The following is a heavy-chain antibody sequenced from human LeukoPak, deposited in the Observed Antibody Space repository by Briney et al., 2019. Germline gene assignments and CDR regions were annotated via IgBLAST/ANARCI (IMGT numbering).Heavy chain of an antibody. CDR3: ARVRYYGSGSYWITQYYYYMDV. CDR1: GGSISSYY. J-gene: IGHJ6*03. V-gene: IGHV4-4*07. Sequence: PSETLSLTCTVSGGSISSYYWSWIRQPAGKGLEWIGRIYTSGSTNYNPSLKSRVTMSVDTSKNQFSLKLSSVTAADTAVYYCARVRYYGSGSYWITQYYYYMDVWGKGTTVTVSS. CDR2: IYTSGST. D-gene: IGHD3-10*01.